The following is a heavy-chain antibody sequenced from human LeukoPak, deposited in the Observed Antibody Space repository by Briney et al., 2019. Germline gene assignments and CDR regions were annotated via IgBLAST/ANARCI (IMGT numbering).Heavy chain of an antibody. CDR2: INPSGGST. V-gene: IGHV1-46*01. CDR1: GYTFTSYY. Sequence: ASVKVSCKASGYTFTSYYMYWVRQAPGQGLEWMGIINPSGGSTSYAQKFQGRVTMTRDTSTSTVYMELSSLRSEDTAVYYCARDRIYGSGEGTFDYWGQGTLVTVSS. D-gene: IGHD3-10*01. CDR3: ARDRIYGSGEGTFDY. J-gene: IGHJ4*02.